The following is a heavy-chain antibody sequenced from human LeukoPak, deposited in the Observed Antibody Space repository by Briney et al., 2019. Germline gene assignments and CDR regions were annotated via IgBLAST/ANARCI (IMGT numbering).Heavy chain of an antibody. Sequence: TSETLSLTCTVSGGSISSYYWSWIRQPPGKGLEWIGYIYYSGSTNYNPSLKSRVTISVDTSKNQFSLKLSSVTAADTAVYYCARDCGYCSGGSWDVWGQGTTVTVSS. D-gene: IGHD2-15*01. CDR3: ARDCGYCSGGSWDV. J-gene: IGHJ6*02. V-gene: IGHV4-59*01. CDR2: IYYSGST. CDR1: GGSISSYY.